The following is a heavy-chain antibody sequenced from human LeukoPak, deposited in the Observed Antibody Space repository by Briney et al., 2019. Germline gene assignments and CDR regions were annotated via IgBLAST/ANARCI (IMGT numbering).Heavy chain of an antibody. CDR2: ISGSGGNT. D-gene: IGHD1-26*01. CDR1: GFTFSNYA. Sequence: GGSLRLSCAASGFTFSNYAMSWVRLAPGKGLEWVSTISGSGGNTYYADSVKGRFTISRANSKNTLYLQMNSLRAEDTAVYYCARDLSYSGIDYWGQGTLVTVSS. J-gene: IGHJ4*02. V-gene: IGHV3-23*01. CDR3: ARDLSYSGIDY.